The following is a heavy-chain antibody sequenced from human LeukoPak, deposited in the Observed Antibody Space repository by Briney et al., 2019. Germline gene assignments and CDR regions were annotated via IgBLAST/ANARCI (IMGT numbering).Heavy chain of an antibody. V-gene: IGHV4-59*01. CDR3: ARDGRKQLAFDY. CDR1: GASLSGYY. Sequence: PSETLSLTCAVYGASLSGYYWSWIRQPPGKGLEWIGYIYYSGSTNYNPSLKSRVTISVDTSKNQFSLKLSSVTAADTAVYYCARDGRKQLAFDYWGQGTLVTVSS. CDR2: IYYSGST. D-gene: IGHD6-6*01. J-gene: IGHJ4*02.